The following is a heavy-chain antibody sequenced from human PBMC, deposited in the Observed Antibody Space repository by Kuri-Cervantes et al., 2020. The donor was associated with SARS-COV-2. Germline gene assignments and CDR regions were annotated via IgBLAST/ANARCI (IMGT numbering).Heavy chain of an antibody. CDR1: GYTFTGYY. D-gene: IGHD3-3*01. CDR2: INPNSGGT. V-gene: IGHV1-2*02. CDR3: ASLPITIFGVVTDV. Sequence: ASVKVSCKASGYTFTGYYMHWARQAPGQGLEWMGWINPNSGGTNYAQKFQGRVTMTRDTSISTAYMELSRLRSDDTAVYYCASLPITIFGVVTDVWGKGTTVTVSS. J-gene: IGHJ6*04.